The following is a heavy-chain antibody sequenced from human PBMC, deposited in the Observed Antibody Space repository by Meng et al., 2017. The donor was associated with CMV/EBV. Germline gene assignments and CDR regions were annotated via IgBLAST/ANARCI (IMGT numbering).Heavy chain of an antibody. V-gene: IGHV4-39*07. Sequence: QLQESGPRLVNPSETLSLTCTVSGGSISSSSYYWGWIRQPPGKGLEWIGSIYYSGSTYYNPSLKSRVTISVDTSKNQFSLKLSSVTAADTAVYYCARGVVTMIVVYDPWGQGTLVTVSS. CDR3: ARGVVTMIVVYDP. CDR1: GGSISSSSYY. J-gene: IGHJ5*02. D-gene: IGHD3-22*01. CDR2: IYYSGST.